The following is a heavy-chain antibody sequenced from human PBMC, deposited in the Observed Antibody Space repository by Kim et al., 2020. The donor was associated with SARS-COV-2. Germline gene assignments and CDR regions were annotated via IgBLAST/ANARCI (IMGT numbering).Heavy chain of an antibody. CDR3: AKGGGWQQRTHYYYYYMDV. J-gene: IGHJ6*03. D-gene: IGHD6-13*01. V-gene: IGHV3-9*01. CDR1: GFTFGDYA. CDR2: LSWNSGSI. Sequence: GGSLRLSCAASGFTFGDYAMHWVRQAPGKGLEWVSGLSWNSGSIGYADSVKGRFTISRDNTKNSLYLQMNSLRAEDTALYYCAKGGGWQQRTHYYYYYMDVWGKGTTVTVSS.